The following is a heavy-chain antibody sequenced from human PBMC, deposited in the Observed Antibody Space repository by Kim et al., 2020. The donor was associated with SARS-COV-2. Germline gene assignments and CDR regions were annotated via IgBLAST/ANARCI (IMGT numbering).Heavy chain of an antibody. Sequence: GGSLRLSCAASGFTFSSYGMHWVRQAPGKGLEWVAVIWYDGSNKYYADSVKGRFTISRDNSKNTLYLQMNSLRAEDTAVYYCASYRLSGGYSPDVYWGQGTLVTVSS. CDR1: GFTFSSYG. V-gene: IGHV3-33*01. CDR2: IWYDGSNK. CDR3: ASYRLSGGYSPDVY. J-gene: IGHJ4*02. D-gene: IGHD5-18*01.